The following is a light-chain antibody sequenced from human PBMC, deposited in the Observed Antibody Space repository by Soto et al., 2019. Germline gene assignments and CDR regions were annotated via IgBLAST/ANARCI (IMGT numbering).Light chain of an antibody. CDR2: GAS. J-gene: IGKJ1*01. Sequence: EIELTQSPGSLSLSAGERATLTCRASQSFTSSYLAWYQQKPGHSPRLLIYGASSRVTGIPARFSGRGSGTYFTLTISRLEPEDFAVYFCQQYGSSLRTFGQGTKV. V-gene: IGKV3-20*01. CDR3: QQYGSSLRT. CDR1: QSFTSSY.